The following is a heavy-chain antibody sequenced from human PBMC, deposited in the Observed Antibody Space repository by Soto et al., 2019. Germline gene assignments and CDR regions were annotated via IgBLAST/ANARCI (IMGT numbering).Heavy chain of an antibody. CDR2: IYYSGST. CDR1: GGSISSGGYY. J-gene: IGHJ4*02. Sequence: QVQLQESGPGLAKPSQTLSLTCTVSGGSISSGGYYWSWIRQHPGKGMEWIGYIYYSGSTYYNPSLKSRVTLSVDTSKNQFSMKLSSVTAADTAVYYCARSSTSANYFDYWGQGTLVTVSS. D-gene: IGHD2-2*01. V-gene: IGHV4-31*03. CDR3: ARSSTSANYFDY.